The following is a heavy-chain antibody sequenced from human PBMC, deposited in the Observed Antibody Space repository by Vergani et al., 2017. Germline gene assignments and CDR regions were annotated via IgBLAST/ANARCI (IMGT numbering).Heavy chain of an antibody. Sequence: EVQLVESGGGLVQPGGSLRLSCAASGFTFSSYDMHWVRQPTGKGLEWVSAIGTTGDTGDTYYPGSVKGRFTISRENAKNSLYLQMNSLRAEDTALYYCAKGPRFLYCSSTSCYIGAFDIWGQGTMVTVSS. J-gene: IGHJ3*02. V-gene: IGHV3-13*01. CDR3: AKGPRFLYCSSTSCYIGAFDI. D-gene: IGHD2-2*02. CDR1: GFTFSSYD. CDR2: IGTTGDTGDT.